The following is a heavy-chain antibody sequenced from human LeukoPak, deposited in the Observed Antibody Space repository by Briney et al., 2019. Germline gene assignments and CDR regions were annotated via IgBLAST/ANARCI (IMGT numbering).Heavy chain of an antibody. CDR3: ARDIGVAAAGIKSYYYYYGMDV. Sequence: SETLSLTCTVSGGSISSYYWSWIRQPPGKGLEWIGYIYYSGSTNYNPSLKSRVTISVDTSKNQFSLKLSSVTAADTAVYYCARDIGVAAAGIKSYYYYYGMDVWGQGTTVTVSS. D-gene: IGHD6-13*01. V-gene: IGHV4-59*12. CDR1: GGSISSYY. J-gene: IGHJ6*02. CDR2: IYYSGST.